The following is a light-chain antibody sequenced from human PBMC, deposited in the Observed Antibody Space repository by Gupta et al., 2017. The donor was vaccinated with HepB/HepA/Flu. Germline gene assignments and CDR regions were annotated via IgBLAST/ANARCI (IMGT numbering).Light chain of an antibody. CDR2: ETS. J-gene: IGKJ3*01. CDR1: QTINNV. Sequence: DIQMTQSPSSLSASVGDRVTITCRASQTINNVLNWFQQKPGKAPNLLIYETSNLESGVSSRFSGTGSGTDFTLTINSLQPEDFATYYCQQSDRTPFTFGPGTKVEI. V-gene: IGKV1-39*01. CDR3: QQSDRTPFT.